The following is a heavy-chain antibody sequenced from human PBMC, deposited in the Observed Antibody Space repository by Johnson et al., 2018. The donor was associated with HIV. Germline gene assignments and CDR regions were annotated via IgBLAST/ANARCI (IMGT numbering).Heavy chain of an antibody. CDR3: AREVIVAGHGGAFDI. CDR2: ISYDGSNK. J-gene: IGHJ3*02. Sequence: QVQLVESGGGVVQPGRSLRLSCAASGFTFSSYAMHCVRQAPGKGLEWVAVISYDGSNKFYADSMKVRFTISRDNSKNTLYLQMNSLRHEDTALYYCAREVIVAGHGGAFDIWGQGTMVTVSS. V-gene: IGHV3-30*04. CDR1: GFTFSSYA. D-gene: IGHD5-12*01.